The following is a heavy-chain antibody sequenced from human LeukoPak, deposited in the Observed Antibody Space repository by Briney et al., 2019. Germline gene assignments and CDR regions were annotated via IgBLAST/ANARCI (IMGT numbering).Heavy chain of an antibody. V-gene: IGHV3-7*01. D-gene: IGHD2/OR15-2a*01. CDR2: IKQDGGEK. Sequence: GGSLRLSCAASGFTISNYWMTWVRQAPGKGLEWVANIKQDGGEKYYADSVKGRFTISRDNAENSLYLQVNSLRADDTAVYYCANFNTSPGHALDIWGRGTMVTVSS. CDR1: GFTISNYW. J-gene: IGHJ3*02. CDR3: ANFNTSPGHALDI.